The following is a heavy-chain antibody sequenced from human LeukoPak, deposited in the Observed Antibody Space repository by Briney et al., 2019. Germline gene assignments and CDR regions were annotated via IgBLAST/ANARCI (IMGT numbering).Heavy chain of an antibody. D-gene: IGHD6-19*01. J-gene: IGHJ4*02. Sequence: GGSLRLSCVASGFTFSSYAMSWVRQAPGKGLEWVSAISGSGGSTYYADSVKGRFTISRDNSKNTLYLQMNSLRAEDTAVYYCAKDHPPAVAGHRDIDYWGQGTLVTVSS. CDR3: AKDHPPAVAGHRDIDY. V-gene: IGHV3-23*01. CDR2: ISGSGGST. CDR1: GFTFSSYA.